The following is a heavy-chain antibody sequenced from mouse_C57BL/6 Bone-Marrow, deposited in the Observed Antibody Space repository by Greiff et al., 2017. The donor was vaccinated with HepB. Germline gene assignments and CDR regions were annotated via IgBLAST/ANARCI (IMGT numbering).Heavy chain of an antibody. J-gene: IGHJ3*01. CDR3: ARDGDYVYGWFAD. Sequence: EVQLQQSVAELVRPGASVKLSCTASGFNIKNTYMHWVKQRPEQGLEWIGRIDPANGNTTYAPKFQGKATITADTSSNTAYLQLSSLPSEDTAIYYCARDGDYVYGWFADWGKGTLVTVSA. V-gene: IGHV14-3*01. D-gene: IGHD2-13*01. CDR1: GFNIKNTY. CDR2: IDPANGNT.